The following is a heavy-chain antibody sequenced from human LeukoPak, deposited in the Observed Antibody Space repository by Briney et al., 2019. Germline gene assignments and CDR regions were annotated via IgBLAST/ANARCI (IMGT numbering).Heavy chain of an antibody. CDR3: AGLTGGWSDP. J-gene: IGHJ5*02. CDR1: GGSVSSDSYF. D-gene: IGHD3-9*01. Sequence: SETLSLTCSVSGGSVSSDSYFWNWVRQPPGKGLEWIGYIYSSGSTNYNRSLKSRVTISLDTSKNQFSLKLSSVTAADTAVYYCAGLTGGWSDPWGQGTLVTVSS. CDR2: IYSSGST. V-gene: IGHV4-61*01.